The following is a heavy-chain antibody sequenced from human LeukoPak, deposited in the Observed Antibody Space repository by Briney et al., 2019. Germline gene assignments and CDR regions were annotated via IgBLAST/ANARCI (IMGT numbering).Heavy chain of an antibody. J-gene: IGHJ4*02. Sequence: SETLSLTCTVSDSSISSYYWSWIRQPAGKGLEWIGRIYTSGSTNYNPSLTRRVTMSVDTSKRRFSLKLISVTAADTAVYYCVVGWPVEWGQGTLVTVSS. CDR1: DSSISSYY. CDR3: VVGWPVE. CDR2: IYTSGST. V-gene: IGHV4-4*07. D-gene: IGHD1-26*01.